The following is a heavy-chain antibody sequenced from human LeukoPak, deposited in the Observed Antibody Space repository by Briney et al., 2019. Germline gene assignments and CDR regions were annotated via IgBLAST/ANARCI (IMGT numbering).Heavy chain of an antibody. CDR2: IYYSGST. J-gene: IGHJ4*02. CDR3: AREIRGYGDSDY. V-gene: IGHV4-38-2*02. D-gene: IGHD4-17*01. Sequence: SETLSLTCTVSGYSISNSHYWGWIRQPPGKGLEWIANIYYSGSTYYNPSLKSRLTISVDTSKNQFSLKLSSVTAADTAVYYCAREIRGYGDSDYWGQGTLVTVSS. CDR1: GYSISNSHY.